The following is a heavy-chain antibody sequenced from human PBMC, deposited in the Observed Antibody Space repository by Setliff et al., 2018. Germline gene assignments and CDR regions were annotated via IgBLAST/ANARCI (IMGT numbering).Heavy chain of an antibody. J-gene: IGHJ4*02. D-gene: IGHD3-3*01. CDR3: ARGFWSGYFVLDY. Sequence: TLSLTCGVSGYSISSGHFWGWIRQPPGKALEWLALIYYDDDKRYNPSLESRLTITKDTSKNQVVLSMTNMDPADTATFYCARGFWSGYFVLDYWGLGSLVTVSS. CDR1: GYSISSGHF. V-gene: IGHV2-5*02. CDR2: IYYDDDK.